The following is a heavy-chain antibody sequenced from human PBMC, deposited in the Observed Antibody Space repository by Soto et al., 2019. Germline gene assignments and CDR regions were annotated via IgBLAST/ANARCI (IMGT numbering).Heavy chain of an antibody. V-gene: IGHV3-7*05. CDR3: ARDLIAVAGTPYYFDY. Sequence: GGSLRLSCAASGFTFSSYWMSWVRQAPGKGLEWVANIKQDGSEKYYVDSVKGRFTISRDNAKNSLYLQMNSLRAEDTAVYYCARDLIAVAGTPYYFDYWGQGTLVTVSS. D-gene: IGHD6-19*01. J-gene: IGHJ4*02. CDR1: GFTFSSYW. CDR2: IKQDGSEK.